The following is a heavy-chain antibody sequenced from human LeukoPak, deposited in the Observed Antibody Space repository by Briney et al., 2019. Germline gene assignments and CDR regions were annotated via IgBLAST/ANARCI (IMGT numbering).Heavy chain of an antibody. CDR3: ARDRGSYYGYYYYYMDV. CDR2: IYYSGST. V-gene: IGHV4-39*07. CDR1: GGSISRSRDY. D-gene: IGHD1-26*01. Sequence: SETLSLTCTVSGGSISRSRDYWGWIRQPPGKGLEWIGSIYYSGSTYYNPSLKSRVTISGDTSKNRFSLKLSSVTAADTAVYYCARDRGSYYGYYYYYMDVWGKGTTVTVSS. J-gene: IGHJ6*03.